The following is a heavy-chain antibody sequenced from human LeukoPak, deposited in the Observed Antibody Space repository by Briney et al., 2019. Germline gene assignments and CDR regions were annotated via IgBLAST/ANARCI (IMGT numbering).Heavy chain of an antibody. D-gene: IGHD5-12*01. Sequence: GGSLRLSCAASGFTFSNYWMSWVRQAPGKGLEWVANIKLDGSEKDYVDSVKGRFTISRDNAKNSLYLQMNSLRAEDTAVYYCARAIVATIWSAMYYFDYWGQGTLVTVSS. CDR2: IKLDGSEK. V-gene: IGHV3-7*03. J-gene: IGHJ4*02. CDR1: GFTFSNYW. CDR3: ARAIVATIWSAMYYFDY.